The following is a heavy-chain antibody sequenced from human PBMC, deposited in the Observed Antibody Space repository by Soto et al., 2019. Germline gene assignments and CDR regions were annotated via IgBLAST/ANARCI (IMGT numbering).Heavy chain of an antibody. Sequence: EEQLLESGGGLVQPRGSLRLSCAASGFTFGTYAMSWVRQAPGKGPEWVSVISGETGTTYYADSVKGRFTISRDSSNNTLYLQMTSLRVEDTAIYYCVKVGPIGGGLLVYGWCDPWGQGTLVTVSS. CDR1: GFTFGTYA. CDR2: ISGETGTT. V-gene: IGHV3-23*01. CDR3: VKVGPIGGGLLVYGWCDP. D-gene: IGHD2-8*01. J-gene: IGHJ5*02.